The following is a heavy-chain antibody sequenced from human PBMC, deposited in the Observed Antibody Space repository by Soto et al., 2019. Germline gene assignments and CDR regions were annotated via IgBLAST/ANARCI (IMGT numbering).Heavy chain of an antibody. J-gene: IGHJ6*02. CDR2: IWYDGSNK. D-gene: IGHD6-25*01. Sequence: QVQLVESGGGVVQPGRSLRLSCAASGFTFSSYGMHWVRQAPGKGLEWVAVIWYDGSNKYYADSVKGRFTISRDNSKNTLSLQMNSLRAEDTAVYYCARDRDSSGPYAVYYYGIDVWGRGTTVTFSS. CDR1: GFTFSSYG. V-gene: IGHV3-33*01. CDR3: ARDRDSSGPYAVYYYGIDV.